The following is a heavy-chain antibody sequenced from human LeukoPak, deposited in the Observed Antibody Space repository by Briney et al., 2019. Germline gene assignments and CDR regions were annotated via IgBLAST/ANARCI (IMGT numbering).Heavy chain of an antibody. J-gene: IGHJ5*02. CDR2: ISAYNGNT. D-gene: IGHD2-2*01. CDR3: ARVPLYCSSTSCYWGAAGFDP. Sequence: ASVKVSCKASGYTFTGYGISWVRQAPGQGLEWMGWISAYNGNTNYAQKLQGRVTMTTDTSTSTAYMELRSLRSDDTAVYYCARVPLYCSSTSCYWGAAGFDPWGQGTLVTVSS. V-gene: IGHV1-18*01. CDR1: GYTFTGYG.